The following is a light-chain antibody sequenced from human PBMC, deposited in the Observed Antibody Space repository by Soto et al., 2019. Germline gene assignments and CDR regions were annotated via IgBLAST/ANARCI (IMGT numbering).Light chain of an antibody. V-gene: IGKV3D-20*02. CDR1: QSVSNNF. CDR2: DAS. Sequence: VVLTQFPGTLSLSPGETATLSCGASQSVSNNFLGWYQQKPGLPPRLLIYDASSRANGIPARFSGGGSGTDFTLTISTLEPEDFAVYYCQQRTNWLWTFGQGTKV. CDR3: QQRTNWLWT. J-gene: IGKJ1*01.